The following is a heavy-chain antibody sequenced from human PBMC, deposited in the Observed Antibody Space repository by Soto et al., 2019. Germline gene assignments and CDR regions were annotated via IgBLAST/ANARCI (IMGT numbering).Heavy chain of an antibody. Sequence: SVKVSCKASGYTFTGYYMHWVRQAPGQGLEWMGWINPNSGGTNYAQKFQGWVTMTRDTSISTAYMELSRLRSDDTAVYYCARARGIVATIDLLYWGQGTLVTVSS. CDR2: INPNSGGT. CDR3: ARARGIVATIDLLY. V-gene: IGHV1-2*04. J-gene: IGHJ4*02. CDR1: GYTFTGYY. D-gene: IGHD5-12*01.